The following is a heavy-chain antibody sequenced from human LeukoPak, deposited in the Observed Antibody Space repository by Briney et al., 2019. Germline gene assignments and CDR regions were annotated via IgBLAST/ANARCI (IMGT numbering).Heavy chain of an antibody. CDR2: IISDGSTT. CDR1: GFTFSSYW. D-gene: IGHD3-10*01. Sequence: RGSLRLSCAASGFTFSSYWMHWVRQVPGKGLVWVSLIISDGSTTTYADSVKGRFTISRDNAKNTLYLQMNSLRAEDTAVYYCARSKVRGVFDYWGQGTLVTVSS. V-gene: IGHV3-74*03. CDR3: ARSKVRGVFDY. J-gene: IGHJ4*02.